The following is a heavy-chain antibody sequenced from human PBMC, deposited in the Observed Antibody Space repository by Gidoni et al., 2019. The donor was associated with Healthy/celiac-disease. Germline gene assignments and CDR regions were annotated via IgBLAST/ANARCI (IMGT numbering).Heavy chain of an antibody. D-gene: IGHD2-15*01. CDR1: GGAFSGSY. V-gene: IGHV4-34*01. J-gene: IGHJ6*02. CDR3: ARAFYCSGGSCYYYYGMDV. CDR2: INHSGST. Sequence: QVQLQQWGAGLWKPSETLSLTCAGYGGAFSGSYWGWIRQPPGKGLEWIGEINHSGSTNYNPSLKSRVTISVDTAKIPFSLKLSSVTAADTAVYYCARAFYCSGGSCYYYYGMDVWGQGTTVTVSS.